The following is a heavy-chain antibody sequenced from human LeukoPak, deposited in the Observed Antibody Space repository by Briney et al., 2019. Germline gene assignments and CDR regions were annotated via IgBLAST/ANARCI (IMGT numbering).Heavy chain of an antibody. J-gene: IGHJ5*01. V-gene: IGHV3-33*01. CDR2: IWYDGSYE. Sequence: PPGGSLRLSCVASGFTFNKYGVHWVRQAPGKGLEWVAVIWYDGSYECYADSVKGRLAISRDNDKNTVNLQMNSLRVEDTAVYYCARDGSGLAVRGWFDFWGQGTLVTVSS. D-gene: IGHD3-10*01. CDR3: ARDGSGLAVRGWFDF. CDR1: GFTFNKYG.